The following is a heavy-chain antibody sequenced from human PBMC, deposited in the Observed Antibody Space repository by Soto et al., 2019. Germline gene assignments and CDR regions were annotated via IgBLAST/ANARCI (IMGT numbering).Heavy chain of an antibody. CDR2: ISWNGGSI. Sequence: EVQLVESGGGLVQPGRSLRLSCTASGFSFDNYAMEWVRQAPGKGLEWVSGISWNGGSIGYADFVKGRFTISRDNAKNSLYLQMNSLRAEDTALYYCAKDRRDGYGVQVGGMDVWGQGTTVTVSS. CDR3: AKDRRDGYGVQVGGMDV. V-gene: IGHV3-9*01. J-gene: IGHJ6*02. D-gene: IGHD5-12*01. CDR1: GFSFDNYA.